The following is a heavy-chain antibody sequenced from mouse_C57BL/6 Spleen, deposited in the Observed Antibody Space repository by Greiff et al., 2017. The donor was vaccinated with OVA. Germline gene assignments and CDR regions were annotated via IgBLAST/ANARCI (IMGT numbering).Heavy chain of an antibody. D-gene: IGHD2-4*01. CDR3: ARGIYYDYDVGYFDV. J-gene: IGHJ1*03. V-gene: IGHV1-53*01. CDR1: GYTFTSYW. CDR2: INPSNGGT. Sequence: QVQLQQPGTELVKPGASVKLSCKASGYTFTSYWMHWVKQRPGQGLEWIGNINPSNGGTNYNEKFKSKATLTVDKSSSTAYMQLSSLTSEDSAVYYWARGIYYDYDVGYFDVWGTGTTVTVSS.